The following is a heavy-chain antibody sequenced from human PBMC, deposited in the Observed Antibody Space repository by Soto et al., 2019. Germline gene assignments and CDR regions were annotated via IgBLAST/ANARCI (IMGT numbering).Heavy chain of an antibody. J-gene: IGHJ5*02. CDR2: VWNDGSNK. V-gene: IGHV3-33*01. D-gene: IGHD6-13*01. CDR1: GITFSNYG. Sequence: GGSRRLSCTPSGITFSNYGMHWVRQGPGKGLEGVAVVWNDGSNKFYAESVRGRFTISRDNSKNTLYLQMNSLTADDTAVYYGARDPLGAAAVHNWFDPWGQGTLVTVSS. CDR3: ARDPLGAAAVHNWFDP.